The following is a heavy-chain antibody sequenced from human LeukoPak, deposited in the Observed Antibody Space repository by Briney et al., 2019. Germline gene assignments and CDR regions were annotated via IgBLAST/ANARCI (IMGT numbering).Heavy chain of an antibody. CDR1: GFTFSSYW. J-gene: IGHJ4*02. V-gene: IGHV3-7*01. D-gene: IGHD3-10*01. CDR2: IKQDGSEK. Sequence: GGSLRLSCAASGFTFSSYWMSWVRQAPGKGLEWVANIKQDGSEKYYVDSVKGRFTISRDNAKNSLYLQMNSLRAEDTAVYYCARAPDLWFGASHDYWGQGTLVTVSS. CDR3: ARAPDLWFGASHDY.